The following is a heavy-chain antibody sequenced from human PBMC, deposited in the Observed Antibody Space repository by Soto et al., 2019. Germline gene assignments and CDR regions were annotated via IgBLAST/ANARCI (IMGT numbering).Heavy chain of an antibody. J-gene: IGHJ6*02. CDR2: ISSSGGSA. Sequence: GGSLRLSCSASGFTFSSFAMHWVRQAPGKGLEYVSAISSSGGSAHYADPVNGRFTISRDNSKNTLYLQMSSLRAEDTALYYCVKTRIADRELMGYYYGMDVWGQGTTVTVSS. D-gene: IGHD3-10*01. CDR1: GFTFSSFA. CDR3: VKTRIADRELMGYYYGMDV. V-gene: IGHV3-64D*06.